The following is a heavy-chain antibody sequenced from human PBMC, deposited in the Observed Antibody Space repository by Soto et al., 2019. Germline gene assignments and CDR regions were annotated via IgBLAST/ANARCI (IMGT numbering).Heavy chain of an antibody. CDR3: ARADYFVSSCCYSRGAFDI. CDR2: INHSGST. Sequence: SETLPLTCAVYGGSFSGYYWSWSRQPPGKGLEWIGEINHSGSTNYNPSLKSRVTISVDTSKNQFSLKLSSVTAEDTAVYYCARADYFVSSCCYSRGAFDIWGQGTMVTVAS. CDR1: GGSFSGYY. J-gene: IGHJ3*02. V-gene: IGHV4-34*01. D-gene: IGHD3-22*01.